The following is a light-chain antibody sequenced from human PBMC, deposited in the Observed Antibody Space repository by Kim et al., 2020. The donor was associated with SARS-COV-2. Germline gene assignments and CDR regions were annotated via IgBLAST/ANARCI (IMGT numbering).Light chain of an antibody. Sequence: GQSITISCTGTSSNVGGYNYVSWYQQHPGKAPKLMIYDVSNRPSGVSNRFSGSKSGNTASLTISGLQAEDEADYYCSSYTSSSTLVFGTGTKVTVL. CDR3: SSYTSSSTLV. CDR2: DVS. CDR1: SSNVGGYNY. V-gene: IGLV2-14*03. J-gene: IGLJ1*01.